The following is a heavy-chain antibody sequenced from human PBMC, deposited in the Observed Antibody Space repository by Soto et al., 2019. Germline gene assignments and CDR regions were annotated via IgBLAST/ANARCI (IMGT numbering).Heavy chain of an antibody. V-gene: IGHV3-53*01. Sequence: PGGSLRLSCAASGFTVSNNYMSWVRQGPGKGLEWVSTIYRGDSTYYADSVKGRFTISRDNSKNTLYLLMNSLRAEDTAVYYCAKGVPGIAVAGTGYFQHWGQGTLVTVSS. J-gene: IGHJ1*01. D-gene: IGHD6-19*01. CDR1: GFTVSNNY. CDR2: IYRGDST. CDR3: AKGVPGIAVAGTGYFQH.